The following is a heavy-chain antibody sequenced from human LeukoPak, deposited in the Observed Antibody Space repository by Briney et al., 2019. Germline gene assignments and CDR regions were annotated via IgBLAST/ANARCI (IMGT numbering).Heavy chain of an antibody. D-gene: IGHD3-10*01. J-gene: IGHJ5*02. V-gene: IGHV4-39*01. Sequence: SETLSLTCTVSGGSISSSSYYWGWIRQPPGKGLEWIGNIYYRGITYHNPSLKSRVTISVDTSKNQFSLKLSSVTAADTAVYYCAKQPHAFDNWFDPWGQGTLVTVSS. CDR2: IYYRGIT. CDR3: AKQPHAFDNWFDP. CDR1: GGSISSSSYY.